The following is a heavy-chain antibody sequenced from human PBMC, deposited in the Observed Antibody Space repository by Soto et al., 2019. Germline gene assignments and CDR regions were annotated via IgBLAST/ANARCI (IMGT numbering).Heavy chain of an antibody. D-gene: IGHD2-2*03. V-gene: IGHV5-51*01. Sequence: GESLKISCNGSGYSFSSYWIGWVRQMPGKGLEWMGINNPADFDTRYSPSFQGQVTISADKSISTAYLQWSSLKASDTAMYFCARHRGYCITTTCYDAFDIWGQGTMVTVSS. CDR1: GYSFSSYW. CDR2: NNPADFDT. CDR3: ARHRGYCITTTCYDAFDI. J-gene: IGHJ3*02.